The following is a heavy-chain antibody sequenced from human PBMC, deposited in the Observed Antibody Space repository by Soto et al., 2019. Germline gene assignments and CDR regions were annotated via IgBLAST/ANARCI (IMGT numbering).Heavy chain of an antibody. D-gene: IGHD3-22*01. CDR1: GGSIGSSNW. V-gene: IGHV4-4*02. CDR3: ALTYDGSGPNSGGYGFDI. Sequence: PSETLSLTCAVSGGSIGSSNWWSWVRQSPGKGLEWIGEIHDSGSTNYSPTLKSRVTISLDTSKNQFSLQLSSVTAADTAVYYCALTYDGSGPNSGGYGFDIWGPGTMVTVSS. J-gene: IGHJ3*02. CDR2: IHDSGST.